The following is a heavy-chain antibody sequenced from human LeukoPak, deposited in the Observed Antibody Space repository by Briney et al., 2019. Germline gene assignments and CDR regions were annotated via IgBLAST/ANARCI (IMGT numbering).Heavy chain of an antibody. D-gene: IGHD7-27*01. Sequence: GESLKISCKGSGYSFTSYWIGWVRQMPGKGLEWMGIIYPGDSDTRYSPSFQGQVTISADKSISTAYLQWSSLKASDTAMYCCARLPLTDNFPPWSDPWGQGTLVTVSS. CDR2: IYPGDSDT. CDR3: ARLPLTDNFPPWSDP. CDR1: GYSFTSYW. V-gene: IGHV5-51*01. J-gene: IGHJ5*02.